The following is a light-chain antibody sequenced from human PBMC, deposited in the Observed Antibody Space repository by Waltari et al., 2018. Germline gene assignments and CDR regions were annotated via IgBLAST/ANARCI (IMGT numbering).Light chain of an antibody. J-gene: IGLJ3*02. CDR1: RSNIGINY. CDR3: AAWDDTLSAVL. CDR2: RNN. Sequence: QSVLTQPPSASGTPGQRVTISCSGSRSNIGINYVSWYQHLPGTTPKLLIYRNNQRPSGVPDRFSGSKSGTSAPLAISGLRSEDEADYYCAAWDDTLSAVLFGGGTNLTVL. V-gene: IGLV1-47*01.